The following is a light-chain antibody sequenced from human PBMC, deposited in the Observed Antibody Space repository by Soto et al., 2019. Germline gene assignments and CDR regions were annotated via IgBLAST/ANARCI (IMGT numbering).Light chain of an antibody. V-gene: IGKV3-20*01. J-gene: IGKJ4*01. CDR3: QQYGSYPLT. CDR2: GAS. CDR1: QSVNNNY. Sequence: EIVLTQSPGTLSLSPGERATLSCRASQSVNNNYLAWYQQKPGQAPRLLIYGASRRATGIPDRFSGSGSGTDVTLTSSRLEPEDFAVYSCQQYGSYPLTFGGGTKVEIK.